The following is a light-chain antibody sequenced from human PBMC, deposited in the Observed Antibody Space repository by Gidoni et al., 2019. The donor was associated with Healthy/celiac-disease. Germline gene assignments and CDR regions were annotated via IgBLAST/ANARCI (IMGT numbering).Light chain of an antibody. Sequence: SYELTQPPSVSVSPGQTASITCSGDKLGDKYACWYQQKPGQSPVLVIYQDSKRPSGIPERFSGSNSGNTATLTISGTQAMDEADYYCQARDSSLVVFGGGTKLTVL. CDR2: QDS. CDR1: KLGDKY. CDR3: QARDSSLVV. V-gene: IGLV3-1*01. J-gene: IGLJ2*01.